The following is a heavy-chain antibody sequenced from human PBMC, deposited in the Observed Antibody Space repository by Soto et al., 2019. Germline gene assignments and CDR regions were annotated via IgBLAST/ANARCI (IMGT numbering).Heavy chain of an antibody. CDR2: ISYDGSNK. Sequence: GGSLRLSCAASGFTFSSYAMHWVRQAPGKGLEWVAVISYDGSNKYYADSVKGRFTISRDNSKNTLYLQMNSLRAEDTAVYYCARDGPYSSSSVPNTGDYWGQGTLVTVSS. J-gene: IGHJ4*02. CDR1: GFTFSSYA. D-gene: IGHD6-13*01. V-gene: IGHV3-30-3*01. CDR3: ARDGPYSSSSVPNTGDY.